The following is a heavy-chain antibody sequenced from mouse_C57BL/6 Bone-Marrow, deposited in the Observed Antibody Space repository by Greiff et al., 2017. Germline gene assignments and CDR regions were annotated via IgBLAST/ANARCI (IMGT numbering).Heavy chain of an antibody. CDR3: ARSEFITTVVADWYFDV. V-gene: IGHV5-4*03. D-gene: IGHD1-1*01. J-gene: IGHJ1*03. CDR1: GFTFSSYA. CDR2: ISDGGSYT. Sequence: EVKLVESGGGLVKPGGSLKLSCAASGFTFSSYAMSWVRQTPEKRLEWVATISDGGSYTYYPDNVKGRFTISRDNAKNNLYLQMSHLKSEDTAMYYCARSEFITTVVADWYFDVWGTGTTVTVSS.